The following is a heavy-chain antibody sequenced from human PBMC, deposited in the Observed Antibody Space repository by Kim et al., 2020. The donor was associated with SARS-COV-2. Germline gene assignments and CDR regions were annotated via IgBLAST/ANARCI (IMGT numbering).Heavy chain of an antibody. CDR1: GFTFSSHE. J-gene: IGHJ4*02. D-gene: IGHD2-21*01. CDR2: ISSSGSII. Sequence: GGSLRLSCAASGFTFSSHEMNWVRQAPGKGLEWVSYISSSGSIIDYADSVKGRFTISRDNAKNSLYLQMNSLRAEDTAVYYCARESRDGGNSLDYWGQGTLVTVSS. V-gene: IGHV3-48*03. CDR3: ARESRDGGNSLDY.